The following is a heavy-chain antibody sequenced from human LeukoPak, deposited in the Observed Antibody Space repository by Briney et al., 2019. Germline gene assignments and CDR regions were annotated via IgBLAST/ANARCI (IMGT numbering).Heavy chain of an antibody. CDR2: IKSKTDGGTT. CDR3: TGRSGSYLDY. CDR1: GFTFSNAC. D-gene: IGHD1-26*01. Sequence: GGSLRLSCAASGFTFSNACMSWVRQAPGKGPEWVGRIKSKTDGGTTDYDASVKGRFTISRDESKNTLYLQMNSLKTEDTAVYYCTGRSGSYLDYWGQGTLVTVSS. J-gene: IGHJ4*01. V-gene: IGHV3-15*01.